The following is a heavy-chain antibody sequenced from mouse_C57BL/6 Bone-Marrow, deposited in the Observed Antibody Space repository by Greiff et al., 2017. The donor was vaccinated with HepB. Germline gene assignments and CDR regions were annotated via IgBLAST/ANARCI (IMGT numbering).Heavy chain of an antibody. J-gene: IGHJ4*01. CDR1: GYTFTSYW. Sequence: QVQLKQPGAELVKPGASVKVSCKASGYTFTSYWMHWVKQRPGQGLEWIGRIHPSDSDTNYNQKFKGKATLTVDKSSSTAYMQLSSLTSEDSAVYYCAISLNYYGCMDYWGQGTSVTVSS. CDR2: IHPSDSDT. CDR3: AISLNYYGCMDY. D-gene: IGHD1-1*01. V-gene: IGHV1-74*01.